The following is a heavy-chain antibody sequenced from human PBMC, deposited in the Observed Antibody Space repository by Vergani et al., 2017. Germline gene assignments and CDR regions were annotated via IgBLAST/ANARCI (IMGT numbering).Heavy chain of an antibody. CDR2: ISGSGTNT. CDR3: AKDRGSCISTSCPSNPDY. CDR1: GFNFSSYV. D-gene: IGHD2-2*01. Sequence: EVQLLESGGGLAQPGGSLRLSCAASGFNFSSYVMSWVRQAPGKGLEWVSSISGSGTNTYYADSVKGRFIISRDESKNTLYLQMNSLRAEDTAVYFCAKDRGSCISTSCPSNPDYWGQGTLVTVSS. V-gene: IGHV3-23*01. J-gene: IGHJ4*02.